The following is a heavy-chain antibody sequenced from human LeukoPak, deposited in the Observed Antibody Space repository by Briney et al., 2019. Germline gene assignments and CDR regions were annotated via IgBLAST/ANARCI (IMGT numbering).Heavy chain of an antibody. V-gene: IGHV1-18*01. CDR2: ISAYNGNT. D-gene: IGHD3-3*01. J-gene: IGHJ4*02. Sequence: ASVKVSCKASGYTFTSYGISWVRQAPGQGLECMGWISAYNGNTNYAQKLQGRVTMTTDTSTSTAYMELRSLRSDDTAVYYCARSLYYDFWSGYPTRYYFDYWGQGTLVTVSS. CDR1: GYTFTSYG. CDR3: ARSLYYDFWSGYPTRYYFDY.